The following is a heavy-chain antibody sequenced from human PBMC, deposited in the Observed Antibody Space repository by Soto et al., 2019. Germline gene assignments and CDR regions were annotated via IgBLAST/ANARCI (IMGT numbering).Heavy chain of an antibody. CDR2: INPSGGST. CDR3: ARDVGLCEAVAGPTFDY. Sequence: QVQLVQSGAEVKKPGASVKVSCKASGYTFTSYYMHWVRQAPGQGLEWMGIINPSGGSTSYAQKFQGRVTMTRDTSTSTVYMELSSLRSEDTAVYYCARDVGLCEAVAGPTFDYWGQGTLVTVSS. D-gene: IGHD6-19*01. J-gene: IGHJ4*02. CDR1: GYTFTSYY. V-gene: IGHV1-46*01.